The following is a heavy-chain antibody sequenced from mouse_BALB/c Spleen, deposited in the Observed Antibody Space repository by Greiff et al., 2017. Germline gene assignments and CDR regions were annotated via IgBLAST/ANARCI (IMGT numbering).Heavy chain of an antibody. D-gene: IGHD2-1*01. CDR1: GFTFSSYT. Sequence: EVQLVESGGGLVQPGVSLKLSCAASGFTFSSYTMSWVRQTPEKRLEWVAYISNGGGSTYYPDTVKGRFTISRDNAKNTLYLQMSSLKSEDTAMYYCARQGYYGEAYWGQGTLVTVSA. J-gene: IGHJ3*01. CDR3: ARQGYYGEAY. CDR2: ISNGGGST. V-gene: IGHV5-12-2*01.